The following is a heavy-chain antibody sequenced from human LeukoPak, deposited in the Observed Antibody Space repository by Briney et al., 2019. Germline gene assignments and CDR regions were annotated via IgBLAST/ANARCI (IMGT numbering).Heavy chain of an antibody. CDR2: IRYDGSNK. J-gene: IGHJ4*02. Sequence: PGGSLRLSCAASGFTFSSYGMHWVRQAPGKGLEWVAFIRYDGSNKYYADSVKGRFTISRDNSKNTLYLQMNSLRAEDTAVYYCAKAYDFWSGFDYFDYWGQGTLVTVSS. V-gene: IGHV3-30*02. D-gene: IGHD3-3*01. CDR3: AKAYDFWSGFDYFDY. CDR1: GFTFSSYG.